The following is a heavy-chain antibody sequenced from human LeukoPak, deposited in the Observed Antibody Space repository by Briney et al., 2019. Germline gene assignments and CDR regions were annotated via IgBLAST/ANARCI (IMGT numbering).Heavy chain of an antibody. Sequence: PGGSLRLSCAASGFTFSNFWMSWVRQAPGQGLEWVANIKQDGSETYYVDSVKGRFTISRDNAKNSVFLQMNSLRAEDTAVYYCAKDGHWGQGTLVTVSS. CDR1: GFTFSNFW. J-gene: IGHJ4*02. V-gene: IGHV3-7*03. CDR2: IKQDGSET. CDR3: AKDGH.